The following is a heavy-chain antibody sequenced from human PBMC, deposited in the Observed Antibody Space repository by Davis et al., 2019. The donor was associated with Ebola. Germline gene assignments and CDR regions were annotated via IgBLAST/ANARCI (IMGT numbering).Heavy chain of an antibody. D-gene: IGHD3-3*01. CDR2: VDHTGST. Sequence: MPGGSLRLSCAVYGESFSGYSWSWIRQPPGKGLEWIGEVDHTGSTNYSPSLESRVTISLDTSKRQFSVKLTSVTAADTAIYYCARASFFWSGHLEDYWGQGALVTVSS. CDR3: ARASFFWSGHLEDY. J-gene: IGHJ4*02. V-gene: IGHV4-34*01. CDR1: GESFSGYS.